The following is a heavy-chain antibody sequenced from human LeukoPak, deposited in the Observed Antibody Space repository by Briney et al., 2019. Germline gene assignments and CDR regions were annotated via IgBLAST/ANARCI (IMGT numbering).Heavy chain of an antibody. V-gene: IGHV3-23*01. D-gene: IGHD1-26*01. CDR1: GLTVSNHW. Sequence: PGGSLRLSCVASGLTVSNHWMSWVRQAPGKGLEWISGISGSGASTYYADSVKGRFTISRDDSRNTLYLQMNSLRGDDTAVYYCAKDVGKWESLHFFDYWGQGTLVTVSS. J-gene: IGHJ4*02. CDR2: ISGSGAST. CDR3: AKDVGKWESLHFFDY.